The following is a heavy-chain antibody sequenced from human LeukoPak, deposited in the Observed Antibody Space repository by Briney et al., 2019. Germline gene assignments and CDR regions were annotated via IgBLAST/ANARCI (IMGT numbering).Heavy chain of an antibody. J-gene: IGHJ4*02. V-gene: IGHV4-38-2*02. D-gene: IGHD3-16*01. CDR2: IHHSGGT. Sequence: SETLSLTCNVSGYSITSGYYWGWIWQPPGRGLEWIGSIHHSGGTYYNPSLKSRVTISVDTSKNQLSLTLNSLTAADTALYFCARAPGGGGFDYWGQGTLVTVSS. CDR1: GYSITSGYY. CDR3: ARAPGGGGFDY.